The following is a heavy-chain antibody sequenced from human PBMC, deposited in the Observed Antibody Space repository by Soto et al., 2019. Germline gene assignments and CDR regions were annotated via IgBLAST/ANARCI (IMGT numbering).Heavy chain of an antibody. D-gene: IGHD4-17*01. CDR3: TRGYGRADY. Sequence: ESGGGLVQPGGSLRLSCAASGFTLSHYDINWVRQAPGKGLEWISFIASGNGNIYYTDSLRGRFTISRDNAKSTVYLQMRGLRDEDTAVYYCTRGYGRADYWGQGTLVTVSS. CDR1: GFTLSHYD. V-gene: IGHV3-48*02. J-gene: IGHJ4*02. CDR2: IASGNGNI.